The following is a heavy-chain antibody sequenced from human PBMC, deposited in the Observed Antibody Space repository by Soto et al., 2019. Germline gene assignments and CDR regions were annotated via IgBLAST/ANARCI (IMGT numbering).Heavy chain of an antibody. D-gene: IGHD3-10*01. CDR2: ITPFNGNT. J-gene: IGHJ6*02. V-gene: IGHV1-45*02. CDR1: GDTLTYRH. Sequence: EASVKVSCKASGDTLTYRHLHWVRQAPGQALEWMGRITPFNGNTKYAQKFQDRVTITLDRSMSTAYMELSSLRSEDTAMYFCARSRDYAMDVWGQGTTVTVSS. CDR3: ARSRDYAMDV.